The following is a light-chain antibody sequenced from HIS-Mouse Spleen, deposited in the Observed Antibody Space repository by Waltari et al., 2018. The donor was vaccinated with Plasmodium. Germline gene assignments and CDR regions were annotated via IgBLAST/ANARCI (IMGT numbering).Light chain of an antibody. Sequence: SYELTQPPSVSVSPGHTARITCSGDALPTNYAYWYQQKSGQAPVLVIYEDRKRPSGIPERFSGSSSGTMATLTISGAQVEDEADYYCYSTDSSGNHRVFGGGTKLTVL. V-gene: IGLV3-10*01. J-gene: IGLJ3*02. CDR1: ALPTNY. CDR3: YSTDSSGNHRV. CDR2: EDR.